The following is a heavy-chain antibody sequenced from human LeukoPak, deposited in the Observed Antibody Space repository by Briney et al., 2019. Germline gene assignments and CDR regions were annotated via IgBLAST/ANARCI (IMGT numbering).Heavy chain of an antibody. J-gene: IGHJ4*02. V-gene: IGHV3-23*01. CDR2: ISGSGGST. CDR3: AKRGVVIRVILVGFHKEAYYFDS. D-gene: IGHD3-22*01. Sequence: GGSLRLSCAVSGITLSNYGMSWVRQAPGKGLEWVAGISGSGGSTYYADSVKGRFTITRDNSKNTLYLQMISLRAEDTAVYFCAKRGVVIRVILVGFHKEAYYFDSWGQGALVTVSS. CDR1: GITLSNYG.